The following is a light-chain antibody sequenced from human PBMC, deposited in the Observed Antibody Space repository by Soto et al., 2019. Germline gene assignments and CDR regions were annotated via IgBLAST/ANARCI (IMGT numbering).Light chain of an antibody. J-gene: IGKJ1*01. CDR2: KAS. V-gene: IGKV1-5*03. CDR3: QHYNSYSWT. Sequence: DIQMTQSPSTLSASVGDRVTLTCRASRSISTWLAWYQQKPGKAPKLLIYKASSLESGVPSRFSGSGSGTEFTLTINSLQPDDFAIYYCQHYNSYSWTFGQGTKVEIK. CDR1: RSISTW.